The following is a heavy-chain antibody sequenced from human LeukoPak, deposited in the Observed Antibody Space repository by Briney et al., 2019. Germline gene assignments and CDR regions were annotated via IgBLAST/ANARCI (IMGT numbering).Heavy chain of an antibody. Sequence: GGSLRLSCAASGFTFSSYWMSRVRQAPGKGLEWVANIKQDGSEKYYVDSVKGRFTISRDNAKNSLYLQMNSLRAEDTAVYYCARDITIFGVVTSYYGMDVWGQGTTVTVSS. V-gene: IGHV3-7*01. J-gene: IGHJ6*02. D-gene: IGHD3-3*01. CDR2: IKQDGSEK. CDR3: ARDITIFGVVTSYYGMDV. CDR1: GFTFSSYW.